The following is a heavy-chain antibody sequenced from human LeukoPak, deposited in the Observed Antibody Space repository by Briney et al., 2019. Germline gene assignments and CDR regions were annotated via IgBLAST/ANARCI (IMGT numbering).Heavy chain of an antibody. Sequence: GTSVKVSCKASGYTFTSYAMNWVRQAPGQGLEWMGRIIPILGIANYAQKFQGRVTITADKSTSTAYMELSSLRSEDTAVYYCARTSIVEATTDAFDIWGQGTMVTVSS. CDR3: ARTSIVEATTDAFDI. V-gene: IGHV1-69*04. CDR1: GYTFTSYA. D-gene: IGHD1-26*01. J-gene: IGHJ3*02. CDR2: IIPILGIA.